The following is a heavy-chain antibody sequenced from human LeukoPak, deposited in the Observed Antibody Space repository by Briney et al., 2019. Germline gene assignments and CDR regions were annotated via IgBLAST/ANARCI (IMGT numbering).Heavy chain of an antibody. V-gene: IGHV3-48*01. CDR1: GFTFSSYS. J-gene: IGHJ4*02. CDR2: ISSSSSTI. D-gene: IGHD3-22*01. Sequence: GGSLRLSCAASGFTFSSYSMNWVRQAPGKGPEWVSYISSSSSTIYYADSVKGRFTISRDNAKNSLYLQMNSLRAEDTAVYYCARGPGHYEPPTYFDYWGREPWSPSPQ. CDR3: ARGPGHYEPPTYFDY.